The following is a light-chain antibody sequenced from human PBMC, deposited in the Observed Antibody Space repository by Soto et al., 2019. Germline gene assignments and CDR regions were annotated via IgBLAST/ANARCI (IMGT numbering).Light chain of an antibody. J-gene: IGKJ1*01. V-gene: IGKV2-28*01. CDR3: MQALQTRT. CDR1: QSLLHSNGYYY. CDR2: LGS. Sequence: DIVMTQSPLSLPVTPGEPASISCRSSQSLLHSNGYYYLDWYLQKPGQSPQLLIYLGSNRASGVPDRFSGSGSGTDFTLKISRVAAEDVGVYYCMQALQTRTFGQGTKVDIK.